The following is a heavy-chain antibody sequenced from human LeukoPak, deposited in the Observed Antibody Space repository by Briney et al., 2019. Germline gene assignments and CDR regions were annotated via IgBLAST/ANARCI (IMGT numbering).Heavy chain of an antibody. D-gene: IGHD5-12*01. CDR3: VRDAVYSGYDYSFDY. V-gene: IGHV3-33*01. Sequence: GGSLRLSCAASGFTFDYYAIHWVRQAPGKGLEWVAYIWYDGSHKHYPDSVKGRFTISRDNSKNTVYLQMNSLRAEDTAVYYCVRDAVYSGYDYSFDYWGQGTLVTVSS. J-gene: IGHJ4*02. CDR2: IWYDGSHK. CDR1: GFTFDYYA.